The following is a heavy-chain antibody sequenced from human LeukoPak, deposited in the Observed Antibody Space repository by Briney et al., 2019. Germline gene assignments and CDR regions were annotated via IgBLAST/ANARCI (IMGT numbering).Heavy chain of an antibody. D-gene: IGHD2-15*01. CDR2: IYPGDSDT. J-gene: IGHJ3*02. Sequence: GESLKISCKGSGYSFTSYWIGWVRQLPGKGLEWMGIIYPGDSDTRYSPSFQGQVTISADKSISTAYLQWSSLKASDTAMYYCERPRHEGYCSGGSCYGAFDIWGQGTMVTVSS. CDR1: GYSFTSYW. V-gene: IGHV5-51*01. CDR3: ERPRHEGYCSGGSCYGAFDI.